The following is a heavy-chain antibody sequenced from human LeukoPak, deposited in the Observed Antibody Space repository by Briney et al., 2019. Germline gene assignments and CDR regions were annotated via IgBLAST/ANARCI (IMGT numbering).Heavy chain of an antibody. D-gene: IGHD6-13*01. Sequence: PGGSLRLSCAASGFTFDDYGMSWVRQAPGKGLEWVSGINWNGGSTGYADSVKGRFTISRDNAKNSLYLQVNSLRAEDTALYYCAREGIAAAGTDFDYWGQGTLVTVSS. CDR3: AREGIAAAGTDFDY. V-gene: IGHV3-20*04. J-gene: IGHJ4*02. CDR1: GFTFDDYG. CDR2: INWNGGST.